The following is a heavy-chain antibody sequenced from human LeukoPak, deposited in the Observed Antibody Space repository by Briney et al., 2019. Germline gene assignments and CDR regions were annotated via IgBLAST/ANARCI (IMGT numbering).Heavy chain of an antibody. CDR1: GFTFSSYG. CDR2: ITGSSSHT. D-gene: IGHD6-6*01. V-gene: IGHV3-21*01. CDR3: ARSYSSSRGTFDY. Sequence: RGSLTLSCAASGFTFSSYGMNWVRQAAGEGKEWVSSITGSSSHTYYADSMKGRFTISRDNAKNSLYLQMNSLRAEDTAVYYCARSYSSSRGTFDYWGQGTLVTVSS. J-gene: IGHJ4*02.